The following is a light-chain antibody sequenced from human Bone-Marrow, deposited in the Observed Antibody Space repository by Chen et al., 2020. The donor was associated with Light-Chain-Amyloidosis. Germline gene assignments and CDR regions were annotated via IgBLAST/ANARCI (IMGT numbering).Light chain of an antibody. Sequence: EILLTQSPATLSLSPGERATLSCRASQSVSSYLAWYQQKPGQAPRLLIYDASNWATGIPARFSGSGSGTDFTLTISSLEPEDFAVYYCQQRSNWPRTFGQGTKLEIK. J-gene: IGKJ2*01. CDR3: QQRSNWPRT. CDR1: QSVSSY. V-gene: IGKV3-11*01. CDR2: DAS.